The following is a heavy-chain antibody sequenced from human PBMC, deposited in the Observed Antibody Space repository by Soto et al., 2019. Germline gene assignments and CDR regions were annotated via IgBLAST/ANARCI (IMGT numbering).Heavy chain of an antibody. CDR3: ARVSPPYRSYDAVDI. CDR1: GGSISSSSYY. CDR2: IYYSGST. J-gene: IGHJ3*02. V-gene: IGHV4-39*01. D-gene: IGHD6-6*01. Sequence: QLQLQESGPGLVKPSETLSLTCTVSGGSISSSSYYWGWIRQPPGKGLEWIGSIYYSGSTYYNPSLKSRVTISVDTSKNQFSLKLSSVTAADTAVYYCARVSPPYRSYDAVDIWGQGTMVTVSS.